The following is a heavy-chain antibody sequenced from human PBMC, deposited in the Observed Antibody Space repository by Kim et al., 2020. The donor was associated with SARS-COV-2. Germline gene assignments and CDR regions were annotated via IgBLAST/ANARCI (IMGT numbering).Heavy chain of an antibody. Sequence: ASVKVSCKASGYTFTGYYMHWVRQAPGQGLEWMGWINPNSGGTNYAQKFQGRVTMTRDTSISTAYMELSRLRSDDTAVYYCASLSPRGHARGFPGYWGQGTLVTVSS. CDR1: GYTFTGYY. CDR2: INPNSGGT. CDR3: ASLSPRGHARGFPGY. J-gene: IGHJ4*02. D-gene: IGHD3-10*01. V-gene: IGHV1-2*02.